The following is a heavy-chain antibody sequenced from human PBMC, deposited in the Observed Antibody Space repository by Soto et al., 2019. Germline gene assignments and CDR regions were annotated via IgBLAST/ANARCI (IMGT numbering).Heavy chain of an antibody. J-gene: IGHJ4*02. CDR1: GGSVSSGSYY. D-gene: IGHD3-10*01. V-gene: IGHV4-61*01. Sequence: SETRSLTCTVSGGSVSSGSYYWIWIRQPPGKGLDWIGYIYYSGSTNYNPSLKSRVTISVDTSKNQFSLKLSSVTAADTAVYYCARDFGFGESSFDYWGQGTLVTVSS. CDR2: IYYSGST. CDR3: ARDFGFGESSFDY.